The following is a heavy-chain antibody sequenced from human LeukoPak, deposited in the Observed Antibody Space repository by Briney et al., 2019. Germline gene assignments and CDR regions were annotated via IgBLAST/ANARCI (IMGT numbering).Heavy chain of an antibody. V-gene: IGHV1-18*01. CDR1: GYTFTNHG. CDR2: INTYYGNT. CDR3: ARDRLGADDVFDI. D-gene: IGHD3-16*01. J-gene: IGHJ3*02. Sequence: ASVKVSCKASGYTFTNHGITWVRQAPGQGLEWMGRINTYYGNTNYAQKLHGRVTMTTDTFTTTAYMELRSLRSDDTAVYYCARDRLGADDVFDIWGQGTMVTVSS.